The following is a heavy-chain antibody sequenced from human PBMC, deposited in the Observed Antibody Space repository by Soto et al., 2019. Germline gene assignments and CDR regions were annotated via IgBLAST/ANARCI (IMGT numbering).Heavy chain of an antibody. CDR2: ISLSSSTI. CDR1: GFTFSSYN. V-gene: IGHV3-48*01. J-gene: IGHJ6*03. Sequence: EVQLVESGGGLVQPGGSLRLSCAASGFTFSSYNMNWVRQAPGKGLEWISDISLSSSTIFYADSVKGRFTISRDNAKNSLYLQMNSLRAEDTAVYYCARDSRNYGYYMDVWGKGTTVTVSS. CDR3: ARDSRNYGYYMDV.